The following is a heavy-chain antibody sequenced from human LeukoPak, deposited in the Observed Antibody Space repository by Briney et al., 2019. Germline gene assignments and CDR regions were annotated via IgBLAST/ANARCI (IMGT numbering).Heavy chain of an antibody. CDR3: ARDPIDSGYDYGNY. CDR1: AYSINSNYY. V-gene: IGHV4-38-2*02. Sequence: SETLSLTCTVSAYSINSNYYWGWIRQPPGKGLEWIATIYHTGGTYYNPSLKSRVTMSIDTSKNQFSLKLSSVTAADTAVYYCARDPIDSGYDYGNYWGQGTLVTVSS. J-gene: IGHJ4*02. CDR2: IYHTGGT. D-gene: IGHD5-12*01.